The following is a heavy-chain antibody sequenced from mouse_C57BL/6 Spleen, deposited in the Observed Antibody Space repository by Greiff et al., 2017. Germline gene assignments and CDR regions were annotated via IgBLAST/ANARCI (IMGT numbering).Heavy chain of an antibody. J-gene: IGHJ4*01. CDR1: GFNIKDFY. D-gene: IGHD1-1*01. CDR3: VSYYYGSSYGENYYAMDY. V-gene: IGHV14-2*01. CDR2: IDPEDGET. Sequence: VQLKQSGAELVKPGASVKLSCTASGFNIKDFYMHWVKQRTEQGLEWIGRIDPEDGETKYAPKFQGKATITADTSSNTAYLQLSSLTSEDTAVYYCVSYYYGSSYGENYYAMDYWGQGTSVTVSS.